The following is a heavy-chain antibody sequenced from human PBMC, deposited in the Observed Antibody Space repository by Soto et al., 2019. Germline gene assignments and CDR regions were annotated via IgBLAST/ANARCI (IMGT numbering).Heavy chain of an antibody. J-gene: IGHJ4*02. CDR3: ARDFDTSGYYPDY. CDR2: IWYDGSNK. CDR1: GFTFSRYA. V-gene: IGHV3-33*01. Sequence: QVQLVESGGGVVQPGRSLRLSCAASGFTFSRYAMHWVRQAPGKGLEWVAGIWYDGSNKYYAASVEGRFTISRDNSKNTMYLQMNSLRAEDTALYYCARDFDTSGYYPDYWGQGTLVTVSS. D-gene: IGHD3-22*01.